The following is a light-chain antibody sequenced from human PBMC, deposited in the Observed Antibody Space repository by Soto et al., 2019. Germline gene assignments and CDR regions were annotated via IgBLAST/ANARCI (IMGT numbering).Light chain of an antibody. CDR2: EVS. V-gene: IGLV2-8*01. J-gene: IGLJ1*01. CDR1: SSDVGGYNY. CDR3: SSYAGSNNFNV. Sequence: QSALTQPPSASGSPGQSVTISCTGTSSDVGGYNYVSWYQQHPGKAPKLMIYEVSKRPSGVPDRFSGSKSGNTASLTVSGLQAKDEADYYCSSYAGSNNFNVFGTGTRSPS.